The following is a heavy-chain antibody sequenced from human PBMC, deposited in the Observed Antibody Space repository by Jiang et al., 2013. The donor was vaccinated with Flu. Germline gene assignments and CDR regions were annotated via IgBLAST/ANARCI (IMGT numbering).Heavy chain of an antibody. D-gene: IGHD5-12*01. J-gene: IGHJ4*02. V-gene: IGHV4-39*07. CDR3: ARGISIVASLDY. CDR2: IYYSGST. Sequence: GLVKPSETLSLTCTVSGGSISSSSYYWGWIRQPPGKGLEWIGSIYYSGSTYYNPSLKSRVTISVDTSKNQFSLKLSSVTAADTAVYYCARGISIVASLDYWGQGTLVTVSS. CDR1: GGSISSSSYY.